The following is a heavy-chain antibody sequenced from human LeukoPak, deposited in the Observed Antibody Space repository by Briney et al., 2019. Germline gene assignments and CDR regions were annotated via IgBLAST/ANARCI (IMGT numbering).Heavy chain of an antibody. Sequence: GGSLRLSCAASGFTFSTYAMSWVRQAPGKGLEWVSAISGIGDRTCYADSVKGRFTIYRDNSKNTLSQQMNSLRAEDTAVYYCAKESPYVSPRQYYFDYWGQGTLVTVFS. CDR3: AKESPYVSPRQYYFDY. J-gene: IGHJ4*02. CDR2: ISGIGDRT. CDR1: GFTFSTYA. V-gene: IGHV3-23*01. D-gene: IGHD3-10*01.